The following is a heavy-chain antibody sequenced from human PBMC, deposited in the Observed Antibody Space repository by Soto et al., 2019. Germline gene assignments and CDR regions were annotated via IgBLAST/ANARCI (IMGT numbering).Heavy chain of an antibody. CDR3: ARGSGFGGSSCYSNYWFDP. D-gene: IGHD3-16*01. CDR2: MSNTGIP. V-gene: IGHV4-59*11. J-gene: IGHJ5*02. CDR1: GASISNHY. Sequence: SETLSLTCSVSGASISNHYWSWMRQSPGKGLEWIGLMSNTGIPTYNPSLQGRVNISPDTSNNRISLRLSSVTAADTAVYYCARGSGFGGSSCYSNYWFDPWGQGILVTVSS.